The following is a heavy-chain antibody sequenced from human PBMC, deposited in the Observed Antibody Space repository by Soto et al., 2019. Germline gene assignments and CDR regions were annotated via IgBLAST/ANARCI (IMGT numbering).Heavy chain of an antibody. V-gene: IGHV4-59*01. CDR3: ARSPYRGDPFDY. CDR2: IYYSGST. Sequence: QVQLQVSGPGLVKPSETLSLTCTVSGGSISSYYWSWIRQPPGKGLEWIGYIYYSGSTNYNPSLKSRVTISVDTSKNQFSLKLSSVTAADTAVYYCARSPYRGDPFDYWGQGTLVTVSS. J-gene: IGHJ4*02. CDR1: GGSISSYY. D-gene: IGHD1-26*01.